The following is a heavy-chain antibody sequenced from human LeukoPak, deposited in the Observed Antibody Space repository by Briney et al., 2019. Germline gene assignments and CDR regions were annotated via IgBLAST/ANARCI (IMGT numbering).Heavy chain of an antibody. CDR2: IYYSGNT. D-gene: IGHD2-2*01. V-gene: IGHV4-39*01. Sequence: PSETLSLTCTVSGGSISSSSHSWGWIRQPPGKGLEWIGSIYYSGNTYYNPSLKSRATISIDTSKNQFSLKLSSVTAADTAVYYCARHANIVVVPAAKAFGYWGRGTLVTVSS. J-gene: IGHJ4*02. CDR3: ARHANIVVVPAAKAFGY. CDR1: GGSISSSSHS.